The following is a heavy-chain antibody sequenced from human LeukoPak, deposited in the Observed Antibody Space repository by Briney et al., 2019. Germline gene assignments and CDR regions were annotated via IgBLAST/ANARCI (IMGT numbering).Heavy chain of an antibody. CDR2: INPSGGST. J-gene: IGHJ5*02. V-gene: IGHV1-46*01. CDR1: GYTFTSYY. CDR3: ARDLGSSSWYGGGGNWFDP. Sequence: ASVKVSCKASGYTFTSYYMHWVRQAPGQGLEWMGIINPSGGSTSYAQKFQGRVTLTRDTSTSTVYMELSSLRSEDTAVYYCARDLGSSSWYGGGGNWFDPWGQGTLVTVSS. D-gene: IGHD6-13*01.